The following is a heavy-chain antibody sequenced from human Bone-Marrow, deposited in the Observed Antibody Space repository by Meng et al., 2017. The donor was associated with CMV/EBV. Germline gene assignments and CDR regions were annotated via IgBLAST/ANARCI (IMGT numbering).Heavy chain of an antibody. CDR3: ARGGHGDDFWSAYYTNHYYYGMDV. V-gene: IGHV3-7*01. CDR2: IKQDGSEK. J-gene: IGHJ6*02. D-gene: IGHD3-3*01. Sequence: GESLKISCAASGFTFSSYWMSWVRQAPGKGLEWVANIKQDGSEKYYVDSVKGRFTISRDNAKNSLYLQMNSLSAEDTAVYYCARGGHGDDFWSAYYTNHYYYGMDVWGQGTSVTFSS. CDR1: GFTFSSYW.